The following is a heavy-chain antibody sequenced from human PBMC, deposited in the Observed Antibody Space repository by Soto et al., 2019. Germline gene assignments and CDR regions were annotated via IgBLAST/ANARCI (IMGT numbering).Heavy chain of an antibody. CDR1: ASTFSSYA. CDR2: ISSNGGST. D-gene: IGHD4-17*01. Sequence: GSLRRCCAASASTFSSYAMHWVRQAPGKGLEYVSAISSNGGSTYYANSVKGRFTISRDNSKNTLYRQMGSLRAEHTTVYYCARNYGGHSYPLDIRGQGTMVTVS. CDR3: ARNYGGHSYPLDI. V-gene: IGHV3-64*01. J-gene: IGHJ3*02.